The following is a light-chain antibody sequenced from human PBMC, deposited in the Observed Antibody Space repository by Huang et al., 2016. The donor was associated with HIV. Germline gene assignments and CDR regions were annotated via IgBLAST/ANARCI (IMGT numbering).Light chain of an antibody. J-gene: IGKJ1*01. CDR2: SGS. V-gene: IGKV3-15*01. CDR3: QQYQVWPPAT. CDR1: QRIRTN. Sequence: EIVMTQSPATLSLSQGARATLSCSASQRIRTNLSWYQQNPGQAPRRLLYSGSTRASGSPVRFRGSESGTEFTLTIYSLQAEDFAVYYCQQYQVWPPATFGQGTRVEIK.